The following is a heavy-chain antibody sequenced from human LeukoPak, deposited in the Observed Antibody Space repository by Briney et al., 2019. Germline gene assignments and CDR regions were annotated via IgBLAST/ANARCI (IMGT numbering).Heavy chain of an antibody. CDR3: AKESRRPQRDYYGSGSDFDY. J-gene: IGHJ4*02. CDR1: GFTFSSYA. D-gene: IGHD3-10*01. V-gene: IGHV3-23*01. CDR2: ISGSGCST. Sequence: GGSLRLSCAASGFTFSSYAMSGVRQAPGKGLEWVSAISGSGCSTYYADSVQGQFTISRAHSKHTLYLQMNSLRAEDTAVYYCAKESRRPQRDYYGSGSDFDYWGQGTLVTVSS.